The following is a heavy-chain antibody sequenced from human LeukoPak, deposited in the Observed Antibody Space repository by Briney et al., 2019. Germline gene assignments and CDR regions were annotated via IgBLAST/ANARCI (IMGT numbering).Heavy chain of an antibody. V-gene: IGHV1-2*02. J-gene: IGHJ6*02. CDR1: GYTFTGYY. CDR3: ARVWGFSLYYGMDV. Sequence: ASVKVSCKASGYTFTGYYMHWVRQAPGQGLEWMGWINPNSGGTNYAQKFQGRVTMTRDTSISTAYMELSRLRSDDTAVYYCARVWGFSLYYGMDVWGQGTTVTVSS. D-gene: IGHD3-16*01. CDR2: INPNSGGT.